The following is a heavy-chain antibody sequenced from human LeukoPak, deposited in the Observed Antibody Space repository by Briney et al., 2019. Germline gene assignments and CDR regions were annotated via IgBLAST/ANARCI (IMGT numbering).Heavy chain of an antibody. V-gene: IGHV4-4*07. Sequence: SETLSLTCTVSGGSISSYYWSWIRQPAGKGLEWIGRIYTSGSTNYNPSLKSRVTMSVDTSKNQFSLKLSSVTAADTAVYYCARDSYDFWSGYYTRTYNWFDPWAREPWSPSPQ. CDR2: IYTSGST. CDR3: ARDSYDFWSGYYTRTYNWFDP. D-gene: IGHD3-3*01. CDR1: GGSISSYY. J-gene: IGHJ5*02.